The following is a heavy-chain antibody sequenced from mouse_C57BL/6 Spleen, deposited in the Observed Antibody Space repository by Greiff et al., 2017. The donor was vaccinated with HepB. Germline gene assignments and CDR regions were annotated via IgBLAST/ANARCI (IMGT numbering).Heavy chain of an antibody. V-gene: IGHV1-53*01. Sequence: VQLQQSGTELVKPGASVKLSCKASGYTFTSYWMHWVKQRPGQGLEWIGNINPSNGGTNYNEKFKSKATLTVDKSSSTAYMQLSSLTSEDSAVYYLARSGWLLRGGYAMDYWGQGTAVTVSS. D-gene: IGHD2-3*01. CDR1: GYTFTSYW. CDR3: ARSGWLLRGGYAMDY. J-gene: IGHJ4*01. CDR2: INPSNGGT.